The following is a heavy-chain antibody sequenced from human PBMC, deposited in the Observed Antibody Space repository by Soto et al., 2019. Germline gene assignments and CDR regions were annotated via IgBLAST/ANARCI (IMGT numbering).Heavy chain of an antibody. CDR3: ARDSTDYYGSGSYFDY. CDR2: IYHSGST. Sequence: PSETLSLTCAVSGGSISSSNWWSWVRQPPGKGLEWIGEIYHSGSTNYNPSLKSRVTISVDKSKNQFSLKLSSVTAADTAVYYCARDSTDYYGSGSYFDYWGQGTLVTVSS. V-gene: IGHV4-4*02. J-gene: IGHJ4*02. CDR1: GGSISSSNW. D-gene: IGHD3-10*01.